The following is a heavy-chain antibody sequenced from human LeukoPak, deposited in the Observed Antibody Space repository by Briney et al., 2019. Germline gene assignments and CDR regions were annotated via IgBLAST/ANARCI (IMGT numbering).Heavy chain of an antibody. Sequence: PGGSLRLSCAASGFTFSSYAMHWVRQAPGKGLEWVAVISYDGSNKYYADSVKGRFTISRDNSKNTLYLQMNSLRAEDTAVYYCTRDGNYYDSSGTHPYYFDYWGQGTLVTVSS. J-gene: IGHJ4*02. CDR2: ISYDGSNK. CDR3: TRDGNYYDSSGTHPYYFDY. CDR1: GFTFSSYA. V-gene: IGHV3-30*01. D-gene: IGHD3-22*01.